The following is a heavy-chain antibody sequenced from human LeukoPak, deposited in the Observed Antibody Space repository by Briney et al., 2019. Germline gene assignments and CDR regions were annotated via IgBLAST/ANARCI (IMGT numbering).Heavy chain of an antibody. V-gene: IGHV4-34*01. J-gene: IGHJ4*02. CDR1: GGSFSGYY. CDR2: INHSGST. Sequence: SETLSLTCAVYGGSFSGYYWSWIRQPPGKGLEWIGEINHSGSTNYNPSLKSRVTISVDTTKNQFSLKLSSVTAADTAVYYCARVAAAGFFDYWGQGTLVTVSS. CDR3: ARVAAAGFFDY. D-gene: IGHD6-13*01.